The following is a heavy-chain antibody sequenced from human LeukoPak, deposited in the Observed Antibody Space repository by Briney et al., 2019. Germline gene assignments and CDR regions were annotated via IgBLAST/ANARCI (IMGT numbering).Heavy chain of an antibody. Sequence: GGSLRLSCAASGFTLSSYNMNWVRQAPGKGLEWVAVISYDGSNKYYADSVKGRFTISRDNSKNTLYLQMNSLRAEDTAVYYCAKDADDYVWGSYPTFDYWGQGTLVTVSS. J-gene: IGHJ4*02. D-gene: IGHD3-16*02. CDR1: GFTLSSYN. CDR3: AKDADDYVWGSYPTFDY. V-gene: IGHV3-30*18. CDR2: ISYDGSNK.